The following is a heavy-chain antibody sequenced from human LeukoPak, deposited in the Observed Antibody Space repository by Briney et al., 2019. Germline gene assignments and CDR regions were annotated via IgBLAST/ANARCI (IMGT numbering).Heavy chain of an antibody. Sequence: GGSLRLSCAASGFTFSSYEMNWVRQAPGKGLEWVSYISSSGSTIYYADSVKGRFTISRDNAKNSLYLQMNSLRAEDTAVYYCARDLLQRDYYDSSGYPPSFDYWGQGTLVTVSP. CDR3: ARDLLQRDYYDSSGYPPSFDY. D-gene: IGHD3-22*01. CDR2: ISSSGSTI. V-gene: IGHV3-48*03. J-gene: IGHJ4*02. CDR1: GFTFSSYE.